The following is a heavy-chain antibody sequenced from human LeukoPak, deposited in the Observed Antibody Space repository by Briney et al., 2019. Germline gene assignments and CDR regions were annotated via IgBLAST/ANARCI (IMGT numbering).Heavy chain of an antibody. Sequence: GASVKVSCKASGYTFTGCYMHWVRQAPGQGLEWMGWINPNSGGTNYAQKFQGRVTMTRDTSISTAYMELSRLRSDDTAVYYCARDRVRRGGETPNSFDYWGQGTLVTVSS. CDR1: GYTFTGCY. J-gene: IGHJ4*02. CDR3: ARDRVRRGGETPNSFDY. CDR2: INPNSGGT. V-gene: IGHV1-2*02. D-gene: IGHD2-21*01.